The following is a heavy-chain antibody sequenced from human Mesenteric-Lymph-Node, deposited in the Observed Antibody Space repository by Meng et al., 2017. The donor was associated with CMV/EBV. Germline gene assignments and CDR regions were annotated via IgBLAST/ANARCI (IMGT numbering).Heavy chain of an antibody. CDR3: ARDQGGVGYYGMDV. CDR1: GYTFTGYY. J-gene: IGHJ6*02. CDR2: INPNNGAT. V-gene: IGHV1-2*02. D-gene: IGHD2-8*02. Sequence: ASVKVSCKASGYTFTGYYMHWVRQAPGQGLEWVGWINPNNGATNYAQNFQGRVTMTTDTSTSTAYMELRSLTSDDTAVYYCARDQGGVGYYGMDVWGQGTTVTVSS.